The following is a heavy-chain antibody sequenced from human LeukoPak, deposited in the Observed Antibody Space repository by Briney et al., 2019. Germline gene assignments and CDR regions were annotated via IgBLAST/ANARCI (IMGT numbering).Heavy chain of an antibody. V-gene: IGHV4-39*01. CDR3: ASRRFGVIIMDY. J-gene: IGHJ4*02. Sequence: SETQSLTCTVSGGSISSSSYYWGWIRQPPGKGLEWIGSIYYSGSTYYNPSLKSRVTISVDTSKNQFSPKLSSVTAADTAVYYCASRRFGVIIMDYWGQGTLVTVSS. D-gene: IGHD3-3*01. CDR2: IYYSGST. CDR1: GGSISSSSYY.